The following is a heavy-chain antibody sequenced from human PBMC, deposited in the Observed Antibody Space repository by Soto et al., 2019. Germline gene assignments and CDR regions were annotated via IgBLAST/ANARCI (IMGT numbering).Heavy chain of an antibody. Sequence: PGGSLRLSCAASGFTFSSYAMHWVRQAPGKGLEWVAVISYDGSNKYYEDSVKGRFTISRDNSKNTLYLQMNSLRAEDTAVYYCARGPSSLTRFDYWGQGTLVTSPQ. CDR1: GFTFSSYA. CDR2: ISYDGSNK. J-gene: IGHJ4*02. D-gene: IGHD2-2*01. CDR3: ARGPSSLTRFDY. V-gene: IGHV3-30-3*01.